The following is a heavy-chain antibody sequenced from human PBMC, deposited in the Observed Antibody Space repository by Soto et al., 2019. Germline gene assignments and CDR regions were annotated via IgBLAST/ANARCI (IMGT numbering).Heavy chain of an antibody. V-gene: IGHV3-49*03. Sequence: GGSLRLSCTASGFTFGDYAMSWFRQAPGKGLEWVGFIRSKAYGGTTEYAASVKGRFTISRDDSKSIAYLQMNSLKTEDTAVYYCTRGGGPYDSSGYYYLPDYWGQGTLVTVSS. J-gene: IGHJ4*02. D-gene: IGHD3-22*01. CDR2: IRSKAYGGTT. CDR3: TRGGGPYDSSGYYYLPDY. CDR1: GFTFGDYA.